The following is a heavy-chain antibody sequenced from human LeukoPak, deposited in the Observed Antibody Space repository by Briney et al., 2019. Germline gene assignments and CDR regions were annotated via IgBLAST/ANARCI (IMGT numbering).Heavy chain of an antibody. J-gene: IGHJ4*02. CDR1: GFTVSSNE. D-gene: IGHD1-26*01. V-gene: IGHV3-38-3*01. Sequence: GRSLRLSCAASGFTVSSNEMSWVRQAPGKGLEWVSSISGGSTYYADSRKGRFTISRDNSKNTLHLQMNSLRAEDTAVYYYKKRYSGSYCAPGLLFDYWGQGTLVTVSS. CDR3: KKRYSGSYCAPGLLFDY. CDR2: ISGGST.